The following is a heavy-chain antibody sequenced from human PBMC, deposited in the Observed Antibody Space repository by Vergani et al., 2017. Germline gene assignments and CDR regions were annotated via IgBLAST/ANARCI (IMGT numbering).Heavy chain of an antibody. D-gene: IGHD6-13*01. CDR2: INHSGST. V-gene: IGHV4-34*01. CDR3: ARVLAAAGIRY. J-gene: IGHJ4*02. Sequence: QVQLQQWGAGLLKPSETLSLTCAVYGGSFSGYYWSWIRQPPGTGLEWIGEINHSGSTNYNPSLKSRVTISVDTSKNQFSLKLSSVTAADTAVYYCARVLAAAGIRYWGQGTLVTVSS. CDR1: GGSFSGYY.